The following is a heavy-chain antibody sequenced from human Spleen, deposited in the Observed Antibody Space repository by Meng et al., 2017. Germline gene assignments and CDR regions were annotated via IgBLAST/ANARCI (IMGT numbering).Heavy chain of an antibody. J-gene: IGHJ5*02. Sequence: QPQLQESGPGLVKPAETLSLACSDSGDSISSSDSYWGWIRQSPGKGLEWIGSIGHSGFTYYTPSLESRVTVSVDTSKNRFSLKLSSVTAADTAVYYCAHNYYDSSGYYNNWFDPWGQGTLVTVSS. D-gene: IGHD3-22*01. CDR1: GDSISSSDSY. CDR2: IGHSGFT. CDR3: AHNYYDSSGYYNNWFDP. V-gene: IGHV4-39*01.